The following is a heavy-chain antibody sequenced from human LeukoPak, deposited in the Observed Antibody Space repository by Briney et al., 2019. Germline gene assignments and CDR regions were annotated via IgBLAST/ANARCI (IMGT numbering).Heavy chain of an antibody. CDR1: GFTFSSYA. J-gene: IGHJ4*02. V-gene: IGHV3-23*01. CDR3: AKAQVEMAAITPDFDY. Sequence: GGSLRLSCAASGFTFSSYAMSWVRQAPGKGLEWVSAISGSGGSTYYADSVKGRSTISRDNSKNTLYLQMNSLRAEDTAVYYCAKAQVEMAAITPDFDYWGQGTLVTVSS. CDR2: ISGSGGST. D-gene: IGHD5-24*01.